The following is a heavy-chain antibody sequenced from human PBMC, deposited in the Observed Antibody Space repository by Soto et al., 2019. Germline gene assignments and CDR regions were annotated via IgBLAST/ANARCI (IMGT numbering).Heavy chain of an antibody. V-gene: IGHV4-61*01. CDR3: ARGTGDGYNYAPWFDP. Sequence: SETLSLTCSVSGGSISSGYYYWSWIRQPPGKGLEWIGNIYYGGSTNYNPSLKSRVTISVDTSKNQFSLKLSSVTAADTAVYYCARGTGDGYNYAPWFDPWGQGTLVTVSS. J-gene: IGHJ5*02. D-gene: IGHD5-12*01. CDR1: GGSISSGYYY. CDR2: IYYGGST.